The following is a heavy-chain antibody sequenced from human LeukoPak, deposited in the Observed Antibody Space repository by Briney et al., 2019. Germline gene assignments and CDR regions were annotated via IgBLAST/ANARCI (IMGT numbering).Heavy chain of an antibody. V-gene: IGHV3-7*03. Sequence: GGSLRLSCAASGFAFSSYWMSWVRQAPGKGLEWVANIKQDGSEKYYVDSVKGRFTISRDNAKNSLYLQMNSLRAEDTAVYYCARGGVATIHYYYGMDVWGKGTTDTVSS. CDR1: GFAFSSYW. CDR2: IKQDGSEK. D-gene: IGHD5-12*01. CDR3: ARGGVATIHYYYGMDV. J-gene: IGHJ6*04.